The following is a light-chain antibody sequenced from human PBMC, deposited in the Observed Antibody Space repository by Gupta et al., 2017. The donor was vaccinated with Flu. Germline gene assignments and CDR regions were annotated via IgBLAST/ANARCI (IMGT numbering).Light chain of an antibody. CDR2: WAS. CDR3: QQYYSAPQT. Sequence: DIVMTQSPDSLAVSLGERATINCKSSQRVLYSSNNKNYLAWYQQKPGQPPKLLIYWASTRESGVPDRFSGSGSGTDFTLTITSLQAEDVAVYYCQQYYSAPQTFGQGTKVE. V-gene: IGKV4-1*01. J-gene: IGKJ1*01. CDR1: QRVLYSSNNKNY.